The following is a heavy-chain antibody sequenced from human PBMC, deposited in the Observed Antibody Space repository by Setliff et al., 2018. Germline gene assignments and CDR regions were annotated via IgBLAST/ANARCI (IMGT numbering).Heavy chain of an antibody. Sequence: ASVKVSCKASGYIFTGYYIHWVRQAPGQGLEWMGRFNPNSGDTNSAQKFQGRVTMTRDTSISTAYMELRRLKSDDTAVYYCARGEHIVSGDFYHYIDVWGKGTTVTVSS. D-gene: IGHD2-15*01. CDR2: FNPNSGDT. CDR1: GYIFTGYY. J-gene: IGHJ6*03. CDR3: ARGEHIVSGDFYHYIDV. V-gene: IGHV1-2*06.